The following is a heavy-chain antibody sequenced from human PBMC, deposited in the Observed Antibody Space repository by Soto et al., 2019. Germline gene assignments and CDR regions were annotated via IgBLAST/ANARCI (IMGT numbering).Heavy chain of an antibody. CDR1: GFTFSSYS. D-gene: IGHD3-10*01. V-gene: IGHV3-48*01. J-gene: IGHJ6*02. Sequence: EVQLVESGGGLVQPGGSLRLSCAASGFTFSSYSMNWVRQAPGKGLEWVSYISSSSSTIYYADSVKGRFTISRDNAKNSLYLQMNSLRAEDTAVYYCARDLRITMVRGELDYYYYGMDVWGQGTTVTVSS. CDR3: ARDLRITMVRGELDYYYYGMDV. CDR2: ISSSSSTI.